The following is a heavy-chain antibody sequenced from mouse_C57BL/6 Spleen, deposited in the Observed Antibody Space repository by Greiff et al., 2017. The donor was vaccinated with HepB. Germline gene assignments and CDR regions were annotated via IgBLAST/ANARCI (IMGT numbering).Heavy chain of an antibody. Sequence: QVQLQQSGTELVKPGASVKLSCKASGYTFTSYWMHWVKQRPGQGLEWIGNINPSNGGTNYNEKFKSKATLSVDKSSSTAYMQLSSLTSEDSAVYYCAREGTLCYGYDAWFAYWGQGTLVTVSA. V-gene: IGHV1-53*01. J-gene: IGHJ3*01. D-gene: IGHD2-2*01. CDR3: AREGTLCYGYDAWFAY. CDR1: GYTFTSYW. CDR2: INPSNGGT.